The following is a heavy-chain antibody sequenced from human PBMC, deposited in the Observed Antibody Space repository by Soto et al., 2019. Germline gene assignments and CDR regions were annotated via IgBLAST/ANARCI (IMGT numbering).Heavy chain of an antibody. Sequence: GGSLRLSCAASGFTFSNYGMHWVRQAPGKGLEWVAVISYDGSNKYYADSVKGRLTISRDNSKNTLYLQMNSLRTEDTAVYYCAKQLGYCSSTSCRDYYYGMDVWGGGTTVTVYS. D-gene: IGHD2-2*01. CDR2: ISYDGSNK. J-gene: IGHJ6*04. V-gene: IGHV3-30*18. CDR1: GFTFSNYG. CDR3: AKQLGYCSSTSCRDYYYGMDV.